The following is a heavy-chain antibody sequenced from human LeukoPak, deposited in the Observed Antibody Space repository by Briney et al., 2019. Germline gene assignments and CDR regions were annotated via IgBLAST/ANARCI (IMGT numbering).Heavy chain of an antibody. J-gene: IGHJ4*02. CDR3: ARVYRHTPIVAAGSRFDY. CDR2: INHSGST. V-gene: IGHV4-34*01. Sequence: SETLSLTCAVYGGSFSGYYWSWIRQPPGKGLEWIGEINHSGSTNYNPSLKSRVTISVDTSKNQFSLKLSSVTAADTAVYYCARVYRHTPIVAAGSRFDYWGQGTLVTVSS. D-gene: IGHD6-13*01. CDR1: GGSFSGYY.